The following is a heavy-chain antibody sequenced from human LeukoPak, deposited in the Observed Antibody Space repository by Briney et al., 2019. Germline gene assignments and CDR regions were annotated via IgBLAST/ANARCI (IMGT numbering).Heavy chain of an antibody. J-gene: IGHJ1*01. Sequence: PGGSLRLSCAASGFTFSSYGMHWVRQAPGKGLEWVAVIWYDGSNKYYADSVKGRFTISRDNSKNTLYLQMNSLRAEDTAVYYCARDAGGSSWDAEYFQHWGQGTLVTVSS. CDR3: ARDAGGSSWDAEYFQH. D-gene: IGHD6-13*01. V-gene: IGHV3-33*01. CDR2: IWYDGSNK. CDR1: GFTFSSYG.